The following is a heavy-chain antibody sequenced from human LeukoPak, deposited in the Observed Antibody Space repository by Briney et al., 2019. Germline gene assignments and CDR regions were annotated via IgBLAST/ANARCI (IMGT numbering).Heavy chain of an antibody. D-gene: IGHD2-2*01. J-gene: IGHJ4*02. CDR3: ARSGYCSGASCYAEGIDH. CDR1: GYTFIGNG. Sequence: ASVKVSCKASGYTFIGNGITWVRQAPGQGLEWMGWISGYNGNTAHAQMLQGRVTMTTDTSTTTAYMELRGLRSDDTAVYYCARSGYCSGASCYAEGIDHXGXGTXVTVS. V-gene: IGHV1-18*01. CDR2: ISGYNGNT.